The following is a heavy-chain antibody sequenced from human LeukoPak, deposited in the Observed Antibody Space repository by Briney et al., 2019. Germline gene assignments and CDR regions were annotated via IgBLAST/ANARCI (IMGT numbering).Heavy chain of an antibody. D-gene: IGHD1-7*01. CDR2: ISHEGDS. J-gene: IGHJ6*03. Sequence: SETLSLTCAVYGVSLRGYYWSWIRQSPEKGLEWIGEISHEGDSIYNPSLKSRLTLSVDMSKNQFSLKLRSVTAADTAVYYCARGRNYVSDYYFDVWGKGTAVIVSS. V-gene: IGHV4-34*01. CDR3: ARGRNYVSDYYFDV. CDR1: GVSLRGYY.